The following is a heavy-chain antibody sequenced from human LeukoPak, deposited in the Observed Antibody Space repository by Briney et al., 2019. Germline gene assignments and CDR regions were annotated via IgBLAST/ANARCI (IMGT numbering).Heavy chain of an antibody. CDR1: GFTFSRNS. J-gene: IGHJ4*02. V-gene: IGHV3-21*01. CDR3: ARVSYYYGSGSYRPTAVYYFDY. Sequence: GGSLRLSCAASGFTFSRNSMNWVRQVPGKGLEWVSSISTSSSYIDYADSVKGRFTISRDNAKNTLYLQMNSLRAEDTAVYYCARVSYYYGSGSYRPTAVYYFDYWGQGTLVTVSS. D-gene: IGHD3-10*01. CDR2: ISTSSSYI.